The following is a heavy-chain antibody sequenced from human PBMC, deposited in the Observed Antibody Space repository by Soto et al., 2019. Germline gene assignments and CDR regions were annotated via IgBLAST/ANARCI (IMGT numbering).Heavy chain of an antibody. D-gene: IGHD3-22*01. Sequence: QVQLVQSGAEVKKPGSSVKVSCKASGDTFDIYGFNWVRQAPGQGLEWIGVIIPILETPDYAQKFQGRVSITADKSTSTAYLELGSLTSEDTAVYYCARGGIHFHESSCYAFDSWGQGTLISVTS. CDR1: GDTFDIYG. CDR3: ARGGIHFHESSCYAFDS. J-gene: IGHJ4*02. CDR2: IIPILETP. V-gene: IGHV1-69*06.